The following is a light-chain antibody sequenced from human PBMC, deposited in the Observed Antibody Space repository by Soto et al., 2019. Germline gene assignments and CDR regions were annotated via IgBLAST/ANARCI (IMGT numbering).Light chain of an antibody. CDR2: GAS. J-gene: IGKJ4*01. V-gene: IGKV3-15*01. CDR1: HSVSSR. CDR3: QHYTNLPLT. Sequence: EIVITQSPATLSVSPGERATLSCRASHSVSSRLAWYQQKPGQAPRLLIYGASTRATGLPARFSGSGSGTEFTLTISSLQSEDFAVYYCQHYTNLPLTFGGGTKVEIK.